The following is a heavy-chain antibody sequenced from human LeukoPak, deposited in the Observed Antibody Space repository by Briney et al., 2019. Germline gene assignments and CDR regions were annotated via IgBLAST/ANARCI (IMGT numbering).Heavy chain of an antibody. J-gene: IGHJ3*02. D-gene: IGHD3-16*02. CDR3: ARSSFVYDYVWGSYRYGAFDI. CDR1: GGTFSSYA. Sequence: ASVKVSCKASGGTFSSYANSWVRQAPGQGLEWMGGIIPIFGTANYAQKFQGRVTITADESTSTAYMELSSLRSEDTAVYYCARSSFVYDYVWGSYRYGAFDIWGQGTMVTVSS. V-gene: IGHV1-69*13. CDR2: IIPIFGTA.